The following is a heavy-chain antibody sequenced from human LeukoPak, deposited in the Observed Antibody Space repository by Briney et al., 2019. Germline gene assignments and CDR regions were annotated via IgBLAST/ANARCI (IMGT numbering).Heavy chain of an antibody. J-gene: IGHJ4*02. CDR3: ARESRPLNSFDN. Sequence: GGSLRLSCAASGFSFSTFGMNWVRQAPGKGLEWVSYISSSSSTLYYADSVRGRFTISRDNAKNSLYLQMNSLRDADTAVYYCARESRPLNSFDNWGQGTLVTVSS. CDR2: ISSSSSTL. CDR1: GFSFSTFG. V-gene: IGHV3-48*02.